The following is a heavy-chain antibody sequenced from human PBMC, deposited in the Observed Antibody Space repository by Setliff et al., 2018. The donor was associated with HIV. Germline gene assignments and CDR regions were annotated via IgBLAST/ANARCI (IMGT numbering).Heavy chain of an antibody. CDR3: TTGMTCIHAVCPPGYYFDY. D-gene: IGHD2-21*01. CDR1: GFTVSNAW. J-gene: IGHJ4*02. CDR2: IKSKIDGGST. V-gene: IGHV3-15*01. Sequence: GGSLRLSCAASGFTVSNAWMSWVRQAPGKGLEWVGRIKSKIDGGSTEYAAPVKGRFTISRDDSKNTLYLQMNSVKTEDTALYYCTTGMTCIHAVCPPGYYFDYWGRGTLVTVSS.